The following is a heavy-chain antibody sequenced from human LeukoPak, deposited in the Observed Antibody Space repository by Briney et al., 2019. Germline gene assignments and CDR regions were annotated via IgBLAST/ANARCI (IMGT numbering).Heavy chain of an antibody. CDR2: ISYDGNNK. D-gene: IGHD6-25*01. V-gene: IGHV3-30-3*01. J-gene: IGHJ6*02. Sequence: GGSLRLSCAASGFTFSSYAMHWVRQAPGKGLEWVAVISYDGNNKYYADSVKGRFTISRDNSKNMLYLQMNSLRAEDTAVYYCARGEIAAASGNGYGMDVWGQGTTVTVSS. CDR3: ARGEIAAASGNGYGMDV. CDR1: GFTFSSYA.